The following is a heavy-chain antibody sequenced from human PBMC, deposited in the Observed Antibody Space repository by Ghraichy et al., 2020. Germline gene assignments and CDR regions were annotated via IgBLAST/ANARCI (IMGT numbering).Heavy chain of an antibody. CDR2: IYYSGST. D-gene: IGHD6-19*01. V-gene: IGHV4-39*07. CDR1: GGSISSSSYY. Sequence: GSLSLTCTVSGGSISSSSYYWGWIRQPPGKGLEWIGSIYYSGSTYYNPSLKSRVTISVDTSKNQFSLKLSSVTAADTAVYYCARLFQRLVPDYWGQGTLVTVSS. J-gene: IGHJ4*02. CDR3: ARLFQRLVPDY.